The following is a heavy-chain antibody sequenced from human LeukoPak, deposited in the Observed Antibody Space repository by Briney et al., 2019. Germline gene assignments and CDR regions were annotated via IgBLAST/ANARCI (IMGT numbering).Heavy chain of an antibody. CDR3: ARGGSGWYFPRGFDY. D-gene: IGHD6-19*01. V-gene: IGHV4-34*01. CDR1: GGSFSGYY. Sequence: SETLSLTCAVYGGSFSGYYWSWIRQPPGKGLEWIGEINHSGSTNYNPSLKSRVTISVDTSKNQFSLKLSSATAADTAVYYCARGGSGWYFPRGFDYWGQGTLVTVSS. CDR2: INHSGST. J-gene: IGHJ4*02.